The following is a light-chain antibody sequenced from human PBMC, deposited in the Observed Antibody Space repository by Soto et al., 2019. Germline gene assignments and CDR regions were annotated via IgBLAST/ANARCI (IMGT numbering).Light chain of an antibody. Sequence: EIVLTQSPATLSLSPGERATLSCRASQSVSSYLAWYQQKPGQAPRLLIYDASNRATGIPARFSGSGSGTDVTLTIRSLEPEDFAVYYCQQRSNWPLFGGGTKVEIK. CDR2: DAS. CDR1: QSVSSY. J-gene: IGKJ4*01. CDR3: QQRSNWPL. V-gene: IGKV3-11*01.